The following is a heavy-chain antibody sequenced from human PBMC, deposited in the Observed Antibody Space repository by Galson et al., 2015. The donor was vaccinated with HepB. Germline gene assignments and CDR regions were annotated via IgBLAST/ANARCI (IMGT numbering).Heavy chain of an antibody. Sequence: SVKVSCKASGGTFSSYTISWVRQAPRQGLEWMGRIIPILGIANYAQKFQGRVTITADKSTSTAYMELSSLRSEDTAVYYCARSGVLSGYDWGAFDIWGQGTMVTVSS. CDR3: ARSGVLSGYDWGAFDI. V-gene: IGHV1-69*02. J-gene: IGHJ3*02. CDR1: GGTFSSYT. CDR2: IIPILGIA. D-gene: IGHD5-12*01.